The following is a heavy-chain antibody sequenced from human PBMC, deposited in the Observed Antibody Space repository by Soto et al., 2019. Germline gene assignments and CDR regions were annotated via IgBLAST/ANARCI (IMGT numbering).Heavy chain of an antibody. CDR2: ISGSGGST. CDR1: GFTFSSYA. D-gene: IGHD6-19*01. V-gene: IGHV3-23*01. J-gene: IGHJ4*02. Sequence: PGGSLRLSCAASGFTFSSYAMSWVRQAPGKGLEWVSAISGSGGSTYYADSVKGRFTISRDNSKNTLYLQMNSLRAEDTAVYYCAKDLISSCGWHDVLNYWGQGTMVTVSS. CDR3: AKDLISSCGWHDVLNY.